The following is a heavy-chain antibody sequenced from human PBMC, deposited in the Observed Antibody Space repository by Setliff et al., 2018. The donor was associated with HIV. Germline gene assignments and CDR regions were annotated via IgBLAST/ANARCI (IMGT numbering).Heavy chain of an antibody. CDR1: GGTFSTYT. CDR2: IIPIFGTP. Sequence: SVKVSCKPSGGTFSTYTIAWVRQAPGQGLEWMGRIIPIFGTPNYAQKFQGRVTITADKSTSTVYLDLRSLTSEDTAMYYCARSVWAVVVPTDPAVDAFAIWGQGTMVTVSS. CDR3: ARSVWAVVVPTDPAVDAFAI. V-gene: IGHV1-69*08. D-gene: IGHD2-2*01. J-gene: IGHJ3*02.